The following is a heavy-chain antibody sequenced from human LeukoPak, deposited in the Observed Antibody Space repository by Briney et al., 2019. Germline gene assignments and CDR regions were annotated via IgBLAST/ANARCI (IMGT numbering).Heavy chain of an antibody. CDR1: GYMFTNYY. D-gene: IGHD2-2*01. J-gene: IGHJ4*02. CDR3: ASEGRYCSNTHCYGSPY. Sequence: ASVKVSCKASGYMFTNYYIHWVRQAPGQGLDYMGRVDPTGVTTTYPQKFQSRVTMTRDTSTGTVYMELRSLTSEDTAVYFCASEGRYCSNTHCYGSPYWGQGTLVTVSS. V-gene: IGHV1-46*01. CDR2: VDPTGVTT.